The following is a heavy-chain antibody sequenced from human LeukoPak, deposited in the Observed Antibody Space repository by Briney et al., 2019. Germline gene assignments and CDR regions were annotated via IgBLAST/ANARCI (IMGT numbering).Heavy chain of an antibody. D-gene: IGHD3-10*01. J-gene: IGHJ5*02. Sequence: ASVRVSCKVSGYTLTELSMHWVRQAPGKGLEWMGGFDPEDGETIYAQKFQGRVTMTEDTSTDTAYMELSSLRSEGTAVYYCATVPRSPIWFGEPAFDPWGQGTLVTVSS. CDR2: FDPEDGET. CDR1: GYTLTELS. V-gene: IGHV1-24*01. CDR3: ATVPRSPIWFGEPAFDP.